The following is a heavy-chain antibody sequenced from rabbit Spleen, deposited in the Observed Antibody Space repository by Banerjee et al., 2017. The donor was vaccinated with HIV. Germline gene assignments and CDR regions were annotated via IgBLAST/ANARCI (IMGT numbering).Heavy chain of an antibody. CDR3: ARDAAGREDFNL. CDR1: GIDFSNYYY. D-gene: IGHD4-2*01. Sequence: QSLEESGGDLVKPGASLTLTCKASGIDFSNYYYMCWVRQAPGKGLELIACIYITTGSTWYASWVNGRFTISRSTSLNTVDLKMTSLTAADTATYFCARDAAGREDFNLWGQGTLVTVS. CDR2: IYITTGST. J-gene: IGHJ4*01. V-gene: IGHV1S43*01.